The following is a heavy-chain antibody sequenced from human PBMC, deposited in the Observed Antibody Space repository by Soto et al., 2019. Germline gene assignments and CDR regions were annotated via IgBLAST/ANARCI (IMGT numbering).Heavy chain of an antibody. V-gene: IGHV1-69*13. CDR2: IIPIFGTA. D-gene: IGHD2-15*01. CDR1: GGTFSSYA. J-gene: IGHJ4*02. Sequence: SVKVSCKASGGTFSSYAISWVRQAPGQGFEWMGGIIPIFGTANYAQKFQGRVTITADESTSTAYMELSSLRSEDTAVYYCASSLVVVAAINDYWGQGTLVTVSS. CDR3: ASSLVVVAAINDY.